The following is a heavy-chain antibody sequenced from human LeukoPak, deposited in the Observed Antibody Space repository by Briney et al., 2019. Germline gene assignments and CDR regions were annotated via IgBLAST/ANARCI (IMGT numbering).Heavy chain of an antibody. CDR3: ARGQHGVAAAPFDY. D-gene: IGHD6-13*01. Sequence: PSETLSLTCAVYGGSFSGYYWSWIRQPPGKGLEWIGEINHSGSTNYNPSLKSRVTISVDTSKNQFSLKLSSVTAADTAVYYCARGQHGVAAAPFDYWGQGALVTVSS. CDR1: GGSFSGYY. J-gene: IGHJ4*02. V-gene: IGHV4-34*01. CDR2: INHSGST.